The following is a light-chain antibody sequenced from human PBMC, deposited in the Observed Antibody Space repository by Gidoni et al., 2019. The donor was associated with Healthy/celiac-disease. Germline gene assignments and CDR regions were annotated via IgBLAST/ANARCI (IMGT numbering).Light chain of an antibody. CDR2: WAS. CDR3: QQYYSTPQT. Sequence: DIVITQAPVSLAVSLGERAPLNYKSSQSVLYSSNNKNYLAWYQQKPGQPPKLLIYWASTRESGVPDRFSGSGSGTDFTLTISSLQAEDVAVYYCQQYYSTPQTFGQGTKLEIK. J-gene: IGKJ2*01. V-gene: IGKV4-1*01. CDR1: QSVLYSSNNKNY.